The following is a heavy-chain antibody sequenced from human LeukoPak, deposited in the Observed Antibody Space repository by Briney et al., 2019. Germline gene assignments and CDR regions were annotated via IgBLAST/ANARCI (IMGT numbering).Heavy chain of an antibody. CDR3: AKAFYGSGSYSPFFDY. V-gene: IGHV3-43*02. D-gene: IGHD3-10*01. Sequence: PGGSLRLSCAASGLTFSSYSMNWVRQAPGKGLEWVSLISGNGGSTYYADSVKGRFTISRDNSKNSLYLQMNSLRTEDTALYYCAKAFYGSGSYSPFFDYWGQGTLVTVSS. CDR2: ISGNGGST. J-gene: IGHJ4*02. CDR1: GLTFSSYS.